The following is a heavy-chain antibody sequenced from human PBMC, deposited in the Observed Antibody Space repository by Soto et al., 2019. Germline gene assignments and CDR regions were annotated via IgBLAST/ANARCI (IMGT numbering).Heavy chain of an antibody. V-gene: IGHV3-30*18. CDR3: ANGGGSCSDPRDLFHY. CDR2: MSYDGSNK. J-gene: IGHJ4*02. CDR1: GFTFSNYA. Sequence: GGSLRLSCAASGFTFSNYATHWVRQAPGKGLEWVAVMSYDGSNKYYSDSVKGRFTISRDNSQNTLYLQMNSLRVVDTAVFYCANGGGSCSDPRDLFHYCGQGSLVTGSS. D-gene: IGHD3-16*01.